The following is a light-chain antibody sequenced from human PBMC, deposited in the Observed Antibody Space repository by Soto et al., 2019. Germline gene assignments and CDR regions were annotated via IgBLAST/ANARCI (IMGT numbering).Light chain of an antibody. CDR1: SSDVGGYNY. CDR3: SSYAGSNNF. CDR2: EVS. Sequence: QSVLTQPPSASGSPGQSVTISCTGTSSDVGGYNYVSWYQQHPGKAPKLMIYEVSKRPSGVPDRFSGSKSGNMASLTVSGLQAEDEADYYCSSYAGSNNFFGTGTKVTVL. J-gene: IGLJ1*01. V-gene: IGLV2-8*01.